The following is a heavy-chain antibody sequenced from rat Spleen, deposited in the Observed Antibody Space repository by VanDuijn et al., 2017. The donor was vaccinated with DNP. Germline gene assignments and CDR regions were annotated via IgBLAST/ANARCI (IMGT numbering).Heavy chain of an antibody. Sequence: EVQLVESGGGPVQPGRSLKLSCVASGFIFSNYYMAWVRQAPGKGLEWVASISPSDGRTYYRDSVKGRFTISRDNAKSTLYLQMNSLRSEDTATYYCARQNYGYNWFAYWGQGTLVTVSS. CDR3: ARQNYGYNWFAY. J-gene: IGHJ3*01. V-gene: IGHV5-25*01. D-gene: IGHD1-7*01. CDR2: ISPSDGRT. CDR1: GFIFSNYY.